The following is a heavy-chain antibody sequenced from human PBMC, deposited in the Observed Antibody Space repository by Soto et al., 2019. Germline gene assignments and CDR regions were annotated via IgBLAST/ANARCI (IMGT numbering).Heavy chain of an antibody. CDR2: VRSKGNNYAT. CDR3: ARFSASEDWYFDL. J-gene: IGHJ2*01. V-gene: IGHV3-73*02. D-gene: IGHD5-12*01. Sequence: EVQLVESGGGLVQPGGSLKLSCAASGFTFSVSAMHWVRQASGKGLEWVGRVRSKGNNYATTYAASVKGRFTISRDDSKHTAYLQMNSLKAEDTAVYFCARFSASEDWYFDLWGRGTLVTVSS. CDR1: GFTFSVSA.